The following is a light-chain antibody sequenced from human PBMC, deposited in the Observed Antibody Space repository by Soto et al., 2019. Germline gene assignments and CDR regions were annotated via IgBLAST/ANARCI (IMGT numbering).Light chain of an antibody. V-gene: IGKV3-20*01. CDR3: QRYGISGT. CDR1: QSVSNNY. J-gene: IGKJ1*01. Sequence: EIVLTQSPGTLSLSPGERATLSCRASQSVSNNYLAWYQQKPGQAPRLLIYGASNRATGIPDRFSGSGSGTYFTLTISRLEPEDFAVYYCQRYGISGTVGQGTKVDSK. CDR2: GAS.